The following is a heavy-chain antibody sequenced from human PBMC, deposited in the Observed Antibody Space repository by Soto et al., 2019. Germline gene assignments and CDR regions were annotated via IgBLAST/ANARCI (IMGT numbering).Heavy chain of an antibody. CDR3: ARTTAVPNTLRSRYFFDY. CDR2: VYYGGTT. Sequence: PSETLSLTCSVSGGSVSNKTYYWSWIRQPPGKRLEWIGYVYYGGTTNYNPSLKSRVTISVDLSKNQFSLRLSSVTTADTALYYCARTTAVPNTLRSRYFFDYWGQGTLVPSPQ. V-gene: IGHV4-61*01. CDR1: GGSVSNKTYY. J-gene: IGHJ4*02. D-gene: IGHD4-17*01.